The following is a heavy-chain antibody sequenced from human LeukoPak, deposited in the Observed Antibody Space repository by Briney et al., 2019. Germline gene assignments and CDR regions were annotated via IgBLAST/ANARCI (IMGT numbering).Heavy chain of an antibody. Sequence: GGSLRLSCVVSGLTFSNYAMTWVRQAPGRGLEWVSFIGGSGGTNYADSVRGRFTISRDNSRNTLYLQMNSLRAGDTAVYYCSRDPNGDYVGAFEFQRWGQGTLVTVSS. CDR3: SRDPNGDYVGAFEFQR. D-gene: IGHD4-17*01. CDR1: GLTFSNYA. V-gene: IGHV3-23*01. CDR2: IGGSGGT. J-gene: IGHJ1*01.